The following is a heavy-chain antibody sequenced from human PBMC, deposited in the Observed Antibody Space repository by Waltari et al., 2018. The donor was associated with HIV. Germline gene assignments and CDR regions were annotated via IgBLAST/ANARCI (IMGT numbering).Heavy chain of an antibody. CDR2: IKPDGSWT. D-gene: IGHD3-10*01. J-gene: IGHJ6*02. Sequence: EVLLVESGGGLVQPGGSLRLSCGTSGFILSSYWMSWVRQAPGQGLEWLANIKPDGSWTYYVDSVNGRFTISRDNAKNSVYLQMDSLRVEDTALYFCARDTGSQYYYYGMDVWGQGTMVSVS. CDR1: GFILSSYW. CDR3: ARDTGSQYYYYGMDV. V-gene: IGHV3-7*01.